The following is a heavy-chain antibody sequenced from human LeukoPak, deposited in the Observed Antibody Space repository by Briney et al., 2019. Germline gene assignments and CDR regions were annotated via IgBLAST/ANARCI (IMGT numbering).Heavy chain of an antibody. CDR1: GYTFTSYG. CDR3: ATARLYCSGGSCYPNWFDP. CDR2: ISAYNGNT. D-gene: IGHD2-15*01. V-gene: IGHV1-18*01. Sequence: ASVKVSCKASGYTFTSYGISWVRQAPGQGLEWMGWISAYNGNTNYAQKLQGRVTMTTDTSTSTAYMELRSLRSDDTAVYYCATARLYCSGGSCYPNWFDPWGQGTLVTVSP. J-gene: IGHJ5*02.